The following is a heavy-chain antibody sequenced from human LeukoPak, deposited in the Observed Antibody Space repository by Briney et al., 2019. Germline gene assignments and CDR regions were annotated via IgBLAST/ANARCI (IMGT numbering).Heavy chain of an antibody. D-gene: IGHD6-19*01. CDR3: ASIAVAGKPLFGY. J-gene: IGHJ4*02. CDR2: IIPILGIA. V-gene: IGHV1-69*02. Sequence: SVKVSCKASGGTFISYTISWVRQAPGQGGEWMGRIIPILGIANYAQKIQGRVTITADKSTSTAYMELSSLRSEDTAVYYCASIAVAGKPLFGYWGQGTLVTVSS. CDR1: GGTFISYT.